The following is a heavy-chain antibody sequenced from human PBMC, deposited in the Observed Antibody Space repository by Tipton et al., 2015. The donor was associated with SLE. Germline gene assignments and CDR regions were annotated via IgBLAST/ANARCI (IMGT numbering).Heavy chain of an antibody. CDR1: GFTFSTSN. D-gene: IGHD6-19*01. J-gene: IGHJ4*02. CDR2: IDHDGSGT. CDR3: ARAVADWGWLVVY. V-gene: IGHV3-74*01. Sequence: SLRLSCATSGFTFSTSNMHWFRQVPGKGLEWVSRIDHDGSGTSYADSVEDRFTISRDNTKKTLYLQMNSLRAEDTAVYYCARAVADWGWLVVYWGRGTQVTVSS.